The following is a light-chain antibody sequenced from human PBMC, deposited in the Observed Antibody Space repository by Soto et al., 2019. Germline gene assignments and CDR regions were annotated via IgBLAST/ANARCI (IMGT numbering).Light chain of an antibody. V-gene: IGKV1-27*01. CDR3: QKYNRAPALT. Sequence: DIQMTQSPSSLSASVGDRVTITCRTSQGISNYLAWYQQKPGKVPKLLIYAASTLQSGVPSRFSGSGSGTDFTLTINSLQPEDVATYYCQKYNRAPALTFGGGTKVEIK. CDR2: AAS. CDR1: QGISNY. J-gene: IGKJ4*01.